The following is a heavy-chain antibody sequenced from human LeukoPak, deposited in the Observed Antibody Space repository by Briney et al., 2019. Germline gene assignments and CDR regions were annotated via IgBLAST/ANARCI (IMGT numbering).Heavy chain of an antibody. V-gene: IGHV4-30-2*01. CDR1: GGSISSGGYY. Sequence: SQTLSLTCTVSGGSISSGGYYWSWIRQPPGKGLEWIGYIYHSGSTYYNPSLKSRVTISVDRSKNQFSLKLSSVTAADTAVYYCARDGLHALPLERLPVLWGQGTLVTVSS. J-gene: IGHJ4*02. CDR2: IYHSGST. D-gene: IGHD1-1*01. CDR3: ARDGLHALPLERLPVL.